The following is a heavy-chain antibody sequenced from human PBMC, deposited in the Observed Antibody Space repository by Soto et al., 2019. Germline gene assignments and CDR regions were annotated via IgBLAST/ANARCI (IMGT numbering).Heavy chain of an antibody. Sequence: SETLSLTCAVSGGSISSGGYSWSWIRQPPGKGLEWIGYIYHSGSTYYNPSLKSRVTISVDRSKNQFSLKLSSVTAADTAVYYCASGRGYYYDSSGYYLDYWGQGTLVTVSS. J-gene: IGHJ4*02. V-gene: IGHV4-30-2*01. D-gene: IGHD3-22*01. CDR3: ASGRGYYYDSSGYYLDY. CDR2: IYHSGST. CDR1: GGSISSGGYS.